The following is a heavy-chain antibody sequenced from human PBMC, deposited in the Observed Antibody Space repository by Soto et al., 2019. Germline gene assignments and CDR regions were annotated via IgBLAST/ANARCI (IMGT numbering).Heavy chain of an antibody. V-gene: IGHV1-18*01. CDR3: ARDIGGYDPNPYYYYGMDV. CDR1: GYSFSDYG. D-gene: IGHD5-12*01. Sequence: ASVKFSCKASGYSFSDYGISWVRQAPGQGLEWMGWISAYNGNTNYAQKLQGRVTMTTDTSTSTAYMELRSLRSDDTAVYYCARDIGGYDPNPYYYYGMDVWGQGTTVTVSS. CDR2: ISAYNGNT. J-gene: IGHJ6*02.